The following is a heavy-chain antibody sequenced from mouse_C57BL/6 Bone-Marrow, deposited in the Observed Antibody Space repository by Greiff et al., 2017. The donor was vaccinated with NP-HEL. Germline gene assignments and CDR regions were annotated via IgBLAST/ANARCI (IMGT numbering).Heavy chain of an antibody. J-gene: IGHJ4*01. CDR3: AREGYGYAMDY. V-gene: IGHV1-59*01. CDR1: GYTFTSYW. CDR2: IDPSDSYT. D-gene: IGHD3-1*01. Sequence: VQLQQPGAELVRPGTSVKLSCKASGYTFTSYWMHWVKQRPGQGLEWIGVIDPSDSYTNYNQKFKGKATLTVDTSSSTAYMQLSSLTSEDSAVYYCAREGYGYAMDYWGQGTSVTVSS.